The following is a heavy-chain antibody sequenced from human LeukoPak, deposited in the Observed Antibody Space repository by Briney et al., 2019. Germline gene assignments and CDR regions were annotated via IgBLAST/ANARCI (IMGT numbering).Heavy chain of an antibody. CDR2: VSGSGSST. J-gene: IGHJ4*02. CDR3: AASFAQQWLVF. CDR1: GFTFSSYA. V-gene: IGHV3-23*01. D-gene: IGHD6-19*01. Sequence: GGSLRLSCAASGFTFSSYAMSWVRQAPGKGLEWVSAVSGSGSSTNYADSVKGRFTISRDNSKNTLYLQMNSLRAEDTAVYYCAASFAQQWLVFWGQGTLVTVSS.